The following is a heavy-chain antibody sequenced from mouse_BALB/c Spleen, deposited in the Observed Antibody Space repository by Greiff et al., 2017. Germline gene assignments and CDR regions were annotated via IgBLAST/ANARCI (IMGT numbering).Heavy chain of an antibody. V-gene: IGHV6-6*02. Sequence: EVKLMESGGGLVQPGGSMKLSCVASGFTFSNYWMNWVRQSPEKGLEWVAEIRLKSNNYATHYAESVKGRFTISRDDSKSSVYLQMNNLRAEDTGIYYCTRSRYGNAMDYWGQGTSVTVSS. D-gene: IGHD2-14*01. CDR1: GFTFSNYW. CDR3: TRSRYGNAMDY. J-gene: IGHJ4*01. CDR2: IRLKSNNYAT.